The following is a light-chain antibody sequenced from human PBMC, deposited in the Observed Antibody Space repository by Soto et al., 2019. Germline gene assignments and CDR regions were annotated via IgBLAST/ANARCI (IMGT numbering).Light chain of an antibody. CDR1: QSISTN. CDR2: GAS. CDR3: HQGYSNLFA. V-gene: IGKV1-39*01. J-gene: IGKJ3*01. Sequence: DIQMTQSPSSLSASVGDRVTITCRASQSISTNLNWYKHKPGKAPKLLIYGASSLQSGVPSRFSGSGSGTAFTLTFSGLQPEDLATYDGHQGYSNLFAFGPGTEVDI.